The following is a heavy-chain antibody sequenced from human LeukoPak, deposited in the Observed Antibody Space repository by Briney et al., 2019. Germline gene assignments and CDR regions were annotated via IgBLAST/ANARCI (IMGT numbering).Heavy chain of an antibody. CDR3: ASLAGRTTNWFDP. CDR2: IYYSGST. J-gene: IGHJ5*02. V-gene: IGHV4-59*01. CDR1: GGSISSYY. D-gene: IGHD1-14*01. Sequence: PSETLSLTCTVSGGSISSYYWSWIRQPPGKGLEWTGYIYYSGSTNYNPSLKSRVTISVDTSKNQFSLKLSSVTAADTAVYYCASLAGRTTNWFDPWGQGTLVTVSS.